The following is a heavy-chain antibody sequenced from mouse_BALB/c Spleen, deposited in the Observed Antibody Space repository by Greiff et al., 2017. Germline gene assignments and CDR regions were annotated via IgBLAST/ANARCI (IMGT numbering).Heavy chain of an antibody. CDR3: ARSITAWFAY. J-gene: IGHJ3*01. D-gene: IGHD2-4*01. V-gene: IGHV1-4*02. CDR2: INPSSGYT. Sequence: VKLMESAAELARPGASVKMSCKASGYTFTSYTMHWVKQRPGQGLEWIGYINPSSGYTEYNQKFKDKTTLTADKSSSTAYMQLSSLTSEDSAVYYCARSITAWFAYWGQGTLVTVSA. CDR1: GYTFTSYT.